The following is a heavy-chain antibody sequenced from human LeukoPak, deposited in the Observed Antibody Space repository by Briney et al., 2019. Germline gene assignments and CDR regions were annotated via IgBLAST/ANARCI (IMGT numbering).Heavy chain of an antibody. CDR3: AKKGATTGDFDY. CDR2: INSDGSST. D-gene: IGHD1-26*01. CDR1: GFTFSSYW. V-gene: IGHV3-74*01. Sequence: GGSLRLSCAASGFTFSSYWMHWVRQAPGKGLVWVSRINSDGSSTSYADSVKGRFTISRDNSKNTLYLQMNSLRAEDTAVYYCAKKGATTGDFDYWGQGTLVTVSS. J-gene: IGHJ4*02.